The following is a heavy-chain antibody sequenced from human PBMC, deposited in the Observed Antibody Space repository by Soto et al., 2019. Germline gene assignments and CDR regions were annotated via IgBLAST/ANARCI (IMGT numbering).Heavy chain of an antibody. V-gene: IGHV5-51*01. D-gene: IGHD6-19*01. J-gene: IGHJ4*02. CDR3: ARQDGSALFFFDL. CDR1: GYNFIYW. Sequence: PGESLKISCNGSGYNFIYWIAWGRQRPGRGLEWMGVIHPGDSDTRYSPSFQGQVTITADTSISTAYLQWSSLKASDTAIYYCARQDGSALFFFDLWGLGTLVTVSS. CDR2: IHPGDSDT.